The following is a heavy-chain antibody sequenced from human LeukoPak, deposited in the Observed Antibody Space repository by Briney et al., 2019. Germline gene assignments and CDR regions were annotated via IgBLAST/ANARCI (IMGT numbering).Heavy chain of an antibody. CDR3: ARHADYRTYYFDY. D-gene: IGHD4-11*01. CDR2: IYYSGST. Sequence: SETLSLTCTVSGVSISSSSYYWGWIRQPPGKGLAWIGSIYYSGSTYYNPSLKSRVTISVDTSKNQFSLKLSSVTAADTAVYYCARHADYRTYYFDYWGQGTLVTASS. J-gene: IGHJ4*02. CDR1: GVSISSSSYY. V-gene: IGHV4-39*01.